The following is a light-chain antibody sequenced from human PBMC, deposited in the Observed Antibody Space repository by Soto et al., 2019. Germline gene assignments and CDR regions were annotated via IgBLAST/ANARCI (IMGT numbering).Light chain of an antibody. CDR3: SSYANTNSPVV. V-gene: IGLV2-14*01. J-gene: IGLJ3*02. Sequence: QSVLTQPASVSGSPGQSITISCAGTSSDVGAYNYVSWYQQHPGKAPKLMIYDVSNRPSGVSNRFSGSKSGNTASLTISGLQVEDEADYYCSSYANTNSPVVFGGGTKLTV. CDR1: SSDVGAYNY. CDR2: DVS.